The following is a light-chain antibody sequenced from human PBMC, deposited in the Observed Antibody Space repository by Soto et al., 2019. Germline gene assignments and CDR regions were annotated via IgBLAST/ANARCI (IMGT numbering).Light chain of an antibody. V-gene: IGLV2-8*01. CDR3: SSYADSTLL. CDR1: SSDVGGYNY. J-gene: IGLJ2*01. CDR2: EVS. Sequence: QSVLTQPPSASGSPGQSVSISCTGTSSDVGGYNYVSWYQQHPGKAPKLMIYEVSKRPSGVPYRFSGSKSGNTASLIVSGLQAEDEADYYCSSYADSTLLFGGGTKLTVL.